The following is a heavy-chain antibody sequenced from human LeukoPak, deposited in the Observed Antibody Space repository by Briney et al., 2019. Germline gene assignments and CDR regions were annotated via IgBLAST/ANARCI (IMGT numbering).Heavy chain of an antibody. J-gene: IGHJ4*02. CDR2: IYHTGST. Sequence: SETLSLTCDVYGGSFSGYFWSWIRQPPGKGLEWIGYIYHTGSTSYSPSLKSRVTISADTSQNQFSLKLSSVTAADTAVYYCARVGGYFDYWGQGTLVTVSS. D-gene: IGHD4-23*01. CDR3: ARVGGYFDY. V-gene: IGHV4-59*01. CDR1: GGSFSGYF.